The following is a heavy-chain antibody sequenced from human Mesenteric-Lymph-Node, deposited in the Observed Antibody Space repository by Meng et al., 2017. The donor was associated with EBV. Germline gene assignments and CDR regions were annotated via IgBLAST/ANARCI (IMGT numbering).Heavy chain of an antibody. D-gene: IGHD3-10*01. V-gene: IGHV4-34*01. J-gene: IGHJ4*02. Sequence: QVQLQQWGAGLLKPSESLSLTCAVYGGSFSGYYWSWIRQPPGKGLEWIGEINHSGSTNYNPSLKSRVTISVDTSKNQFSLNLSSVTAADTAVYYCARDFHHDYYGSGNYPNWGQGTLVTVSS. CDR3: ARDFHHDYYGSGNYPN. CDR1: GGSFSGYY. CDR2: INHSGST.